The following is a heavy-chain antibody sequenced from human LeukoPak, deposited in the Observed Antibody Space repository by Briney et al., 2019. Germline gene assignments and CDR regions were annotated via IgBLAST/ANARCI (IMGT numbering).Heavy chain of an antibody. Sequence: ASVKVSCKASGYTFTGYYMHWVRQAPGQELEWMGWINPNSGGTNYAQKFQGRVTMTRDTSISTAYMELSRLRSDDTAVYYCAREDGDRPIGYFDYWGQGTLVTVSS. CDR3: AREDGDRPIGYFDY. D-gene: IGHD4-17*01. CDR2: INPNSGGT. J-gene: IGHJ4*02. V-gene: IGHV1-2*02. CDR1: GYTFTGYY.